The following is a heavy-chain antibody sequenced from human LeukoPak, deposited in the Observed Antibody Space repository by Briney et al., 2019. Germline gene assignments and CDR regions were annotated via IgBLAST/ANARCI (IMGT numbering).Heavy chain of an antibody. V-gene: IGHV4-34*01. CDR3: ARGPTYYYDSSGYSFFFQH. CDR1: GGSFSGYY. D-gene: IGHD3-22*01. CDR2: LNHSGST. J-gene: IGHJ1*01. Sequence: SETLSLTCPVYGGSFSGYYWSWIRQPPGQGLEWIGELNHSGSTNYNPSLKSRVTISVDTSKNQFSLKLSSVTAADTAVYYCARGPTYYYDSSGYSFFFQHWGQGTLVTVSS.